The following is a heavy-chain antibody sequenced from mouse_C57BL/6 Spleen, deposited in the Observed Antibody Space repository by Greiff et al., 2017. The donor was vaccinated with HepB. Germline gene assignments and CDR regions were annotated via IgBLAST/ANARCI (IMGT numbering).Heavy chain of an antibody. J-gene: IGHJ4*01. Sequence: VQLKQSGAELVRPGASVTLSCKASGYTFTDYEMHWVKQTPVHGLEWIGAIDPETGGTAYNQKFKGKAILTADKSSSTAYMELRSLTSEDSAVYYCTRDYGNSPYAMDYWGQGTSVTVSS. D-gene: IGHD2-1*01. CDR2: IDPETGGT. V-gene: IGHV1-15*01. CDR1: GYTFTDYE. CDR3: TRDYGNSPYAMDY.